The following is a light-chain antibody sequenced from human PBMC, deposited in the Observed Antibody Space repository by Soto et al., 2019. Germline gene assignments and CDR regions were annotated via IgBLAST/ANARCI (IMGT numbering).Light chain of an antibody. CDR3: QSFDNNNFWV. CDR1: SGNIASNY. CDR2: EDN. Sequence: NFMLTQPHSVSESPGKTVTISCTGSSGNIASNYVYWYQQRPGSAPTTVIYEDNQRPSRVPDRFSGSVDSSSNSASLTISGLKTEDEADYYCQSFDNNNFWVFGGGTKLTVL. V-gene: IGLV6-57*02. J-gene: IGLJ3*02.